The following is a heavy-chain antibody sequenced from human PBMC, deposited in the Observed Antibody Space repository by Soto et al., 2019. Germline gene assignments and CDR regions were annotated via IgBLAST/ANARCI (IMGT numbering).Heavy chain of an antibody. CDR3: AAAKLLPFEY. J-gene: IGHJ4*02. CDR1: GLTFSVYK. CDR2: ISNQGDTT. V-gene: IGHV3-64D*06. D-gene: IGHD2-15*01. Sequence: GSLILSFSTSGLTFSVYKMHLVRQAPGKGLEYVSGISNQGDTTYYADSVKGRFTISRDNSKKTLYFQMSSLRPEDTAVYYCAAAKLLPFEYWGQGTQVTVSS.